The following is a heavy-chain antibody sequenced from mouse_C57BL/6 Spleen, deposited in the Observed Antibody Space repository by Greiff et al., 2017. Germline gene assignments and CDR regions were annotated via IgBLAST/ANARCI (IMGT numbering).Heavy chain of an antibody. CDR3: ARIDYYGSSYWYFDV. J-gene: IGHJ1*03. CDR2: IWGDGST. D-gene: IGHD1-1*01. Sequence: VKLEESGPGLVAPSQSLSITCTVSGFSLTSYGVSWVRQPPGKGLEWLGVIWGDGSTNYHSALISRLSTSKDNSKSQVFLKLNSLQTDDTATYYCARIDYYGSSYWYFDVWGTGTTVTVSS. CDR1: GFSLTSYG. V-gene: IGHV2-3*01.